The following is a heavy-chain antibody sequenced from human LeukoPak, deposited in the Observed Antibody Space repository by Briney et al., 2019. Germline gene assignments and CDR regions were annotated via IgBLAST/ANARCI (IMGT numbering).Heavy chain of an antibody. Sequence: GASVKVSCKASGDTFSSYSISWVRQAPGQGLEWMGMIIPILPITNQAQKFQGRVTITADRSSSTAYMELSSLRSEDTAVYYCARGPIVVVPAAIKLFAEYFHHWGQGTLVTVSS. CDR2: IIPILPIT. V-gene: IGHV1-69*02. D-gene: IGHD2-2*01. J-gene: IGHJ1*01. CDR3: ARGPIVVVPAAIKLFAEYFHH. CDR1: GDTFSSYS.